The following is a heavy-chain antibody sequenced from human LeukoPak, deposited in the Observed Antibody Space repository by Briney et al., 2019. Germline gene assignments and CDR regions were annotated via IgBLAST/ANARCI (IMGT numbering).Heavy chain of an antibody. Sequence: GSLRLSCAASGFTFSSYAMSWVRQAPGKGLEWVSAISGSGGSTYYADSVKGRFTISRDNSKNTLYLQMNSLRAEDTAVYYCAKASGDSSGWFRTPYFDYWGQGTLVTVSS. J-gene: IGHJ4*02. CDR1: GFTFSSYA. D-gene: IGHD6-19*01. CDR3: AKASGDSSGWFRTPYFDY. CDR2: ISGSGGST. V-gene: IGHV3-23*01.